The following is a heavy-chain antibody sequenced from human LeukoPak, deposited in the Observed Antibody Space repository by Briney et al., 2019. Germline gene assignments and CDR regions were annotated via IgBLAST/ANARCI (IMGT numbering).Heavy chain of an antibody. CDR2: IRGKTNSYAT. Sequence: GGSLRLSCATSGFTFSTSAMHWVRQASGKGLEWLGRIRGKTNSYATAYAASVEGRFTISRDDSKNTAYLQMNSLRTEDTAVYYCARLEWDNYYYYGMDVWGQGTTVTVSS. V-gene: IGHV3-73*01. J-gene: IGHJ6*02. CDR3: ARLEWDNYYYYGMDV. CDR1: GFTFSTSA. D-gene: IGHD1-26*01.